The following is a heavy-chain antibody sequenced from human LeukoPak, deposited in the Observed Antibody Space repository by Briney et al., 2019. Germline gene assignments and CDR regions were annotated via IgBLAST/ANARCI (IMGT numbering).Heavy chain of an antibody. CDR2: ISSSGSII. CDR1: GFIFSSYE. CDR3: AKDKGRGYSGYDRSPGTGYYYYYMDV. V-gene: IGHV3-48*03. J-gene: IGHJ6*03. D-gene: IGHD5-12*01. Sequence: GGSLRLSCAASGFIFSSYEMNWVRQAPGKGLEWVSYISSSGSIIYYADSVKGRFTISRDNAKNSLYLQMNSLRAEDTALYCCAKDKGRGYSGYDRSPGTGYYYYYMDVWGKGTTVTISS.